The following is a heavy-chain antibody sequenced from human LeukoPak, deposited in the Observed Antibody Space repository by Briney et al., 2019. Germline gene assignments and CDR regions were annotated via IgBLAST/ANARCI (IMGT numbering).Heavy chain of an antibody. CDR1: AFTFSSYG. Sequence: GRSLRLSCAASAFTFSSYGMHWVRQAPGKGLEWVSYISSSGDTIYYADSVKGRFTISRDNARNSVHLQMNSLRAEDTAVYYCARVVHYGSGPAVGWGQGTLVTVSS. CDR3: ARVVHYGSGPAVG. D-gene: IGHD3-10*01. CDR2: ISSSGDTI. V-gene: IGHV3-48*04. J-gene: IGHJ4*02.